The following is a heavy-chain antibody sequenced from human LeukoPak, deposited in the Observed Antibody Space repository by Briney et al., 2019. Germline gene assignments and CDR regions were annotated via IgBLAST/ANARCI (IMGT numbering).Heavy chain of an antibody. CDR2: MSYDGSNK. J-gene: IGHJ6*02. D-gene: IGHD3-16*01. V-gene: IGHV3-30*03. CDR3: ARDMITFGGVFYGMDV. Sequence: GGSLRLSCAASGFTFSSYGMHWVRQAPGKGLQRVAVMSYDGSNKYYADSVKGRFTISRDNSKNTLYLQMNSLRAEDTAVYYCARDMITFGGVFYGMDVWGQGTTVTVSS. CDR1: GFTFSSYG.